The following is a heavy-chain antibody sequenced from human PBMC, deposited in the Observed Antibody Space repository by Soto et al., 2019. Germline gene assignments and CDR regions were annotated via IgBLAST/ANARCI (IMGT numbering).Heavy chain of an antibody. V-gene: IGHV3-43*01. CDR3: AKDEQYYFDH. Sequence: GGSLRLSCVASGFDFEDYTMHWVRQPPGKGLECVSRISYDGDDTYYADSVRGRFTMSRDNSKNSLFLLMNNLTPEDTAVYYCAKDEQYYFDHWGQGTLVTVSS. J-gene: IGHJ4*02. CDR2: ISYDGDDT. CDR1: GFDFEDYT.